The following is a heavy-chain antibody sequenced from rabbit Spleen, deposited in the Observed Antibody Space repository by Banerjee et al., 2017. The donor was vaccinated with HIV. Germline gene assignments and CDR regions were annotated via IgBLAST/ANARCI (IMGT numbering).Heavy chain of an antibody. CDR2: IGTNSGGST. V-gene: IGHV1S45*01. CDR1: GIDFSSSYW. Sequence: QQQLVESGGGLVKPGGTLTLTCKASGIDFSSSYWICWVRQAPGKGLEWIACIGTNSGGSTYYASWAKGRFTISKTSSTTVTLQMTSLTAADTATYFCARDPGTDYYSYYFNLWGPGTLVTVS. CDR3: ARDPGTDYYSYYFNL. J-gene: IGHJ4*01. D-gene: IGHD8-1*01.